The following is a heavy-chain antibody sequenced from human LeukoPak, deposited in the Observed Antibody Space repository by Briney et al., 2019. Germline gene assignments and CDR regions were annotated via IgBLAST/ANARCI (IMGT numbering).Heavy chain of an antibody. CDR2: ISAYNGNT. J-gene: IGHJ4*02. D-gene: IGHD3-9*01. CDR3: ARGRNFDWLLGPLDY. CDR1: GYTFTSYG. V-gene: IGHV1-18*01. Sequence: ASVKVSCKASGYTFTSYGISWVRQAPGQGLEWMGWISAYNGNTNYAQKLQGRVTMTTDTSTSTAYMELRSLRSDDTAVYYCARGRNFDWLLGPLDYWGQGTLVTVSS.